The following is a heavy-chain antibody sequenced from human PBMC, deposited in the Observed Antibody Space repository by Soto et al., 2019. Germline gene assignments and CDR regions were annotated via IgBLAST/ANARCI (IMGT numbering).Heavy chain of an antibody. CDR1: GFTFGTYG. Sequence: QEQLVESGGGVVQPGRSLRLSCAASGFTFGTYGMHWVRQAPGKGLEWVAIISYDGSNKYYADSVKGRFTISRDKSKSTLYLQMNSLRAEDTAVYYCAEDRLANPPYYYYYYGMDVWGQGTTVTVSS. CDR2: ISYDGSNK. D-gene: IGHD6-25*01. V-gene: IGHV3-30*18. J-gene: IGHJ6*02. CDR3: AEDRLANPPYYYYYYGMDV.